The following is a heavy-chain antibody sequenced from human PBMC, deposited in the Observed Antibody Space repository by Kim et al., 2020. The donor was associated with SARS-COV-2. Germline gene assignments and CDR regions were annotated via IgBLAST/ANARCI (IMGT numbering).Heavy chain of an antibody. CDR1: GNTFTSYA. CDR3: ARGGYSGYDGGFDS. V-gene: IGHV1-3*01. J-gene: IGHJ4*02. Sequence: ASVKVSCKASGNTFTSYAMHWVRQAPGQRLEWMGWINAGNGNTKYSQQFQGRVTITRNTSASTAYMELRSLRSEDTAVYYCARGGYSGYDGGFDSWGQGTLVTVSS. CDR2: INAGNGNT. D-gene: IGHD5-12*01.